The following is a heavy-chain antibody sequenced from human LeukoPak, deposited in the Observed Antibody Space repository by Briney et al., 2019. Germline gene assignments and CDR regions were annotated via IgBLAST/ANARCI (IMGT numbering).Heavy chain of an antibody. CDR3: ARSYSAYDYFNNWFDP. V-gene: IGHV2-5*01. J-gene: IGHJ5*02. D-gene: IGHD5-12*01. CDR1: GFSLSTSGVG. Sequence: SGPTLVKPTQTLTLTCTFSGFSLSTSGVGVGWIRQPPGKPLEWLALIYWNDDKRYSPSLKSRLTISKDTSKNQVVLTMTNMDPVDTATYYCARSYSAYDYFNNWFDPWGQGTLVTVSS. CDR2: IYWNDDK.